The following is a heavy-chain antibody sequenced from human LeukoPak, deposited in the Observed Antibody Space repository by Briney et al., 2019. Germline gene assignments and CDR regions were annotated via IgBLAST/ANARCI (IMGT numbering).Heavy chain of an antibody. CDR1: GYSFTSYW. V-gene: IGHV5-51*01. Sequence: GESLKISCKGSGYSFTSYWIGWVRQMPGKGLEWMGIIYPGDSDTRYSPSFQGQVTISADKSISTAYLQWSSLKASDTAMYYCAVLRGDYGYLGYYYYYMDVWGKGTTVTISS. CDR2: IYPGDSDT. CDR3: AVLRGDYGYLGYYYYYMDV. D-gene: IGHD4-17*01. J-gene: IGHJ6*03.